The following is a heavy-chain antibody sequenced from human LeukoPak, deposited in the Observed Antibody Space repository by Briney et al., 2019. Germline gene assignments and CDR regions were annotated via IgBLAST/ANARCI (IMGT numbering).Heavy chain of an antibody. CDR1: GFTFSSYA. V-gene: IGHV3-30-3*01. CDR3: AREGGHYYDSSGSGY. CDR2: ISYDGSNK. D-gene: IGHD3-22*01. Sequence: PGGSLRLSCAASGFTFSSYAMHGVRQAPGQGLEWVAVISYDGSNKYYADSVKGRFTISRDNSKNTLYLQMNSLRAEDTAVYYCAREGGHYYDSSGSGYWGQGTLVTVSS. J-gene: IGHJ4*02.